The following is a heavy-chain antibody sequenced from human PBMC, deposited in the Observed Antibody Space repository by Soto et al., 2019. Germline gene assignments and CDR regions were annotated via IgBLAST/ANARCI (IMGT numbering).Heavy chain of an antibody. CDR3: ARDSVPYSSSWEHYFDY. D-gene: IGHD6-13*01. J-gene: IGHJ4*02. CDR1: GFTFSSYA. CDR2: ISYDGSNK. Sequence: QVQLVESGGGVVQPGRSLRLSCAASGFTFSSYAMHWVRQAPGKGLEWVAVISYDGSNKYYADSVKGRFTISRDNSKNTLYLQMNSLRAEDTAVYYCARDSVPYSSSWEHYFDYWGQGTLVTVSS. V-gene: IGHV3-30-3*01.